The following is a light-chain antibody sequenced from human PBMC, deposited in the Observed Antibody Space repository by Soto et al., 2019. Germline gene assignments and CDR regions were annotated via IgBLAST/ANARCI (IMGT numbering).Light chain of an antibody. CDR2: KAS. CDR1: QSISSW. V-gene: IGKV1-5*03. J-gene: IGKJ1*01. Sequence: DIQMTQSPSTLSASVGDRVTITYRASQSISSWLAWYQQKPGKAPKLLIYKASNLESGVPSRFSGSGSGTEFTLTISSLQPDDFAIYYCQQYDTYTTFGQGTKVEIK. CDR3: QQYDTYTT.